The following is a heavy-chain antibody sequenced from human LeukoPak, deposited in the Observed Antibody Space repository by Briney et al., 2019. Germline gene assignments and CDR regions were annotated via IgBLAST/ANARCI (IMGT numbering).Heavy chain of an antibody. D-gene: IGHD7-27*01. V-gene: IGHV1-69*06. CDR2: IIPIFSTA. CDR1: GGTFSSYA. CDR3: ARYHSGFDY. J-gene: IGHJ4*02. Sequence: ASVKVSCKASGGTFSSYAISWVRQAPGQGLEWMGRIIPIFSTANYAQKFQGRVMITADKSTSTAYMELSSLRAKDTAVYYCARYHSGFDYWGQGTLVTVSS.